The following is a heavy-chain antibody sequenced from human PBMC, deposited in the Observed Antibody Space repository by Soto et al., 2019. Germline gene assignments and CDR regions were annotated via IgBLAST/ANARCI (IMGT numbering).Heavy chain of an antibody. V-gene: IGHV1-69*13. Sequence: SVKVSCKTSGGTFGSYAISWVRQAPGQGLEWMGGIIPIFSTPNYAQKFQGRVTITADESTSTAYMELSSLRSEDTAVYYCALRSMAVVPEYWGQGTLVTVSS. CDR1: GGTFGSYA. CDR3: ALRSMAVVPEY. D-gene: IGHD3-22*01. CDR2: IIPIFSTP. J-gene: IGHJ4*02.